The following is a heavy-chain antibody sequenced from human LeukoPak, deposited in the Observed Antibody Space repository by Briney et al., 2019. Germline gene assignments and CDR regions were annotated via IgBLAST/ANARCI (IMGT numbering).Heavy chain of an antibody. V-gene: IGHV3-53*01. CDR1: GFTVTSNY. Sequence: GGSLRLSCAASGFTVTSNYMNWVRQAPGKGLEWVSVIYSGGATYYADSVKGRFTISRDNSKNTLYLQMNSLRAEDTAVYYCARAPDSSGYYYISDYWGQGTLVTVSS. D-gene: IGHD3-22*01. CDR3: ARAPDSSGYYYISDY. J-gene: IGHJ4*02. CDR2: IYSGGAT.